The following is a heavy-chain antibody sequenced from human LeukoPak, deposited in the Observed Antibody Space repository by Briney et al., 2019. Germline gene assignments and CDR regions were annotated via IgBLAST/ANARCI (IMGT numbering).Heavy chain of an antibody. CDR1: GITLSNYG. CDR2: ISGSGGKT. Sequence: GGSLRLSCAVSGITLSNYGMSWVRQAPGKGLEWVAGISGSGGKTNNADSVKGRFTISRDNPKNTLYLHMNSLRAEDTAVYFCAKRGVVIRVILVGFHKEAFYFDSWGQGALVTVSS. D-gene: IGHD3-22*01. J-gene: IGHJ4*02. V-gene: IGHV3-23*01. CDR3: AKRGVVIRVILVGFHKEAFYFDS.